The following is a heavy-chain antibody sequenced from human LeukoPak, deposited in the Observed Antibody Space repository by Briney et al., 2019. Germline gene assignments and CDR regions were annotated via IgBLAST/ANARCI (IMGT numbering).Heavy chain of an antibody. J-gene: IGHJ6*03. CDR1: GYSFTSYW. Sequence: LGESLKISCKGSGYSFTSYWIGWVRQMPGKGLEWMGIIYPGDSAVRYSPSFQGQVTISADKSISTAYLQWSSLKASDTAMYYCARHRITMVRGGYYYYMDVWGKGTTVTISS. V-gene: IGHV5-51*01. CDR3: ARHRITMVRGGYYYYMDV. D-gene: IGHD3-10*01. CDR2: IYPGDSAV.